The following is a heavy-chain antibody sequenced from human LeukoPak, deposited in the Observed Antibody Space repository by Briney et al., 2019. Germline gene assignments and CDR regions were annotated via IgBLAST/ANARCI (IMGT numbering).Heavy chain of an antibody. D-gene: IGHD4-23*01. CDR2: ISGSGGST. CDR3: ARERGVVTARLYYYSYMDV. CDR1: GFTFSSYN. V-gene: IGHV3-23*01. Sequence: PGGSLRLSCAASGFTFSSYNMNWVRQAPGKGLEWVSAISGSGGSTYYADSVKGRFTISRDNSKNTLYLQMNSLRAEDTAVYYCARERGVVTARLYYYSYMDVWGKGTTVTISS. J-gene: IGHJ6*03.